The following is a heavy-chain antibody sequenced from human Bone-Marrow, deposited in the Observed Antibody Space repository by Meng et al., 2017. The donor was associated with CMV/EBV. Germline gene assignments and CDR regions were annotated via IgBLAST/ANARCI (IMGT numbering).Heavy chain of an antibody. D-gene: IGHD4-11*01. Sequence: GGSLRLSCAASGFTFSSYAMSWVRQAPGKGLEWVSGISGSGGSTYYADSVKGRFTISRDNSKNTLYLQMNSLRAEDTGVYYCAKVYSNYLIYFDYWGQGTLVTVSS. CDR3: AKVYSNYLIYFDY. J-gene: IGHJ4*02. CDR2: ISGSGGST. V-gene: IGHV3-23*01. CDR1: GFTFSSYA.